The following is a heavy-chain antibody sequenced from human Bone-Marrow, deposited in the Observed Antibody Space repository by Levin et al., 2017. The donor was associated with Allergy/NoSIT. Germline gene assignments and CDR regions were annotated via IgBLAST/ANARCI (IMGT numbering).Heavy chain of an antibody. CDR3: TVDGGRGPC. D-gene: IGHD3-16*01. J-gene: IGHJ4*02. CDR1: GFVFSIST. V-gene: IGHV3-73*01. Sequence: PGESLKISCAASGFVFSISTMHWVRQASGKGLEWVGHIAHKNDNYATAYAASVEGRFTISRDDSRNTAYLQMNSLKIEDTAVYYCTVDGGRGPCWGQGTLVTVSS. CDR2: IAHKNDNYAT.